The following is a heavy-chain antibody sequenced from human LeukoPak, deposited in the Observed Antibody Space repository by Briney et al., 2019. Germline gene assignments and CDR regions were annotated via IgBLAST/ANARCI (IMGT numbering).Heavy chain of an antibody. CDR2: ISYDGSNK. V-gene: IGHV3-30-3*01. CDR1: GFTFSSYA. D-gene: IGHD3-22*01. CDR3: ASDYYDSSGYSYGMDV. Sequence: GGSLRLSCAASGFTFSSYAMHWVRQAPGKGLEWVAVISYDGSNKYYADSVKGRFTISRDNSKNTLYLHMNSLRAEDTAVYYCASDYYDSSGYSYGMDVWGQGTTVTVSS. J-gene: IGHJ6*02.